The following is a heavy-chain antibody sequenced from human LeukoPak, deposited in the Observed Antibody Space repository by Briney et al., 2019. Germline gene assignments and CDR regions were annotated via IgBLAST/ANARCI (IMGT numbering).Heavy chain of an antibody. Sequence: SETLSLTCAVSGGSFSGYYWTWIRQPPGKGLEWIGEVNHSGSTNYNPSLNSRVTISLDTPKNQFSLKLTSVTAADTAVYYCASQFCTPTSRYRGDFDSWGQGTLVTVSS. D-gene: IGHD2-2*01. J-gene: IGHJ4*02. CDR3: ASQFCTPTSRYRGDFDS. V-gene: IGHV4-34*01. CDR1: GGSFSGYY. CDR2: VNHSGST.